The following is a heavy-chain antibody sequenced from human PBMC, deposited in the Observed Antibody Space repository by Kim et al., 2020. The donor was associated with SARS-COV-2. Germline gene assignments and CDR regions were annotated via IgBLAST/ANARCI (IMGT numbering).Heavy chain of an antibody. J-gene: IGHJ4*02. V-gene: IGHV4-59*13. CDR1: GGSISSYY. D-gene: IGHD6-19*01. CDR3: ASLGYSSGLYPPHYFDY. CDR2: IYYSGST. Sequence: SETLSLTCTVSGGSISSYYWSWIRQPPGKGLEWIGYIYYSGSTNYNPSLKSRVTISVDTSKNQFSLKLSSVTAADTAVYYCASLGYSSGLYPPHYFDYWGQGTLVTVSS.